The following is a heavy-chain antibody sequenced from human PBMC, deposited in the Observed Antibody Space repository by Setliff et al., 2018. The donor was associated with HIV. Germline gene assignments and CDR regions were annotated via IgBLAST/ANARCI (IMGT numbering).Heavy chain of an antibody. Sequence: SETLSLTCTVSGGSVSSGSYYWSWIRQPAGKGLEWIGRIYTSGSTYYNPSLKSRVTMSGDTSKNKVSLKLRSVSAADTAVYYCARTRGYSLYYFDYWGQGTLVTVSS. J-gene: IGHJ4*02. CDR3: ARTRGYSLYYFDY. V-gene: IGHV4-61*10. CDR1: GGSVSSGSYY. D-gene: IGHD5-18*01. CDR2: IYTSGST.